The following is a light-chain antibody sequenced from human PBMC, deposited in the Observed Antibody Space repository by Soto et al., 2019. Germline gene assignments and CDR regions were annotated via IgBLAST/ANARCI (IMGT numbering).Light chain of an antibody. CDR2: AAS. CDR3: QQSYIVPYT. J-gene: IGKJ2*01. CDR1: QTIANY. V-gene: IGKV1-39*01. Sequence: DIQMTQSPSSLSASVGDRVTVTCRASQTIANYLNWYQHKPGKAPKLLVFAASNLQSGVPSRFSGSGSGTDFTLTIESLQPEDFATDTCQQSYIVPYTFGQGTKLEIK.